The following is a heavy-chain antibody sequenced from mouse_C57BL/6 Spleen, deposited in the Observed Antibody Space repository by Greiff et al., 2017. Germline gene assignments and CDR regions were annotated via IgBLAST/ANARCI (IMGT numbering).Heavy chain of an antibody. CDR3: ARSPHYYGSSYGYVDV. V-gene: IGHV5-17*01. CDR2: ISSGSSTI. Sequence: EVKLVESGGGLVKPGGSLKLSCAASGFTFSDYGMHWVRQAPEKGLEWVAYISSGSSTIYYADTVKGRFTISRDNAKNTLFLQMTSLRSEDTAMYYCARSPHYYGSSYGYVDVWGTGTTVTVSS. D-gene: IGHD1-1*01. J-gene: IGHJ1*03. CDR1: GFTFSDYG.